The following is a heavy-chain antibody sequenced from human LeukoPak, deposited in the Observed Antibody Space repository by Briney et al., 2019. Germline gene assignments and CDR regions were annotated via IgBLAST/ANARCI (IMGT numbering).Heavy chain of an antibody. CDR1: GGSFSGYY. V-gene: IGHV4-34*01. D-gene: IGHD3-10*01. CDR3: ARGEDHYYGSGSLGVLTPHYNY. CDR2: INHSGST. Sequence: SETLSLTCAVYGGSFSGYYWSWIRQPPGKGLEWIGEINHSGSTNYNPSLKSRVTISVDTSKNQFSLKLSSVTAADTAVYYCARGEDHYYGSGSLGVLTPHYNYWGQGTLVTVSS. J-gene: IGHJ4*02.